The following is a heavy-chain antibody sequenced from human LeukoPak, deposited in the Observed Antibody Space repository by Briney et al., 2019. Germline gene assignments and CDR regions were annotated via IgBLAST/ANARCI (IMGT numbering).Heavy chain of an antibody. J-gene: IGHJ4*02. Sequence: ASVKVSCKASGYTFTSYGISWVRQAPGQGLEWMGWISAYNGNTNYAQKLQGRVTMTTDTSTSTAYMELRSLRSDDTAVYYCARGFLGGPLFWSGNYFDFWGQGTLVTVSS. CDR3: ARGFLGGPLFWSGNYFDF. V-gene: IGHV1-18*01. CDR1: GYTFTSYG. D-gene: IGHD3-3*01. CDR2: ISAYNGNT.